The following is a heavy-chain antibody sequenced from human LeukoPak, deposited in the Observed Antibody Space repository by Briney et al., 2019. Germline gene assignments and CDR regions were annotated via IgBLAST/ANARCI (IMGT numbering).Heavy chain of an antibody. CDR3: AGATTTVTTWGAFDI. CDR2: IYYSGST. D-gene: IGHD4-17*01. Sequence: PSETLSLTCTVSGGSISSYYWSWLRQPPGKRLEWIGYIYYSGSTNYNPSLKGRVTISVDTSKNQFSLKLSSVTAADTAVYYCAGATTTVTTWGAFDIWGQGTMVTVSS. V-gene: IGHV4-59*08. CDR1: GGSISSYY. J-gene: IGHJ3*02.